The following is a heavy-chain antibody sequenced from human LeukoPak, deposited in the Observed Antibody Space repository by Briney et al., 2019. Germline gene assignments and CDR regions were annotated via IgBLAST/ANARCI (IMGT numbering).Heavy chain of an antibody. J-gene: IGHJ4*02. CDR2: ISGSGGST. Sequence: GGSLRLSCAASGFTFSSYAMSWVRQAPGKGLEWVSAISGSGGSTYYADSVKGRFTVSRDNSKNTLYLQTNSLRAEDTAVYYCAADYYDSSGHHFDYWGQGTLVTVSS. V-gene: IGHV3-23*01. CDR1: GFTFSSYA. CDR3: AADYYDSSGHHFDY. D-gene: IGHD3-22*01.